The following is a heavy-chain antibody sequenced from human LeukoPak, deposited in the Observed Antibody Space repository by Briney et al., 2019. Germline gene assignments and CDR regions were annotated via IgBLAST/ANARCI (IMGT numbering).Heavy chain of an antibody. V-gene: IGHV3-23*01. Sequence: GGSLRLSCAASGFTFNNFPMSWVRQVPGKGLEWVSSISGSGGSTYYADSVKGRFTISRDNSKSTLHLQMNSLRVDDTAVYYCAKLLRGTVVPFYDYWGQGTLVTVSS. CDR1: GFTFNNFP. D-gene: IGHD3-10*01. CDR2: ISGSGGST. J-gene: IGHJ4*02. CDR3: AKLLRGTVVPFYDY.